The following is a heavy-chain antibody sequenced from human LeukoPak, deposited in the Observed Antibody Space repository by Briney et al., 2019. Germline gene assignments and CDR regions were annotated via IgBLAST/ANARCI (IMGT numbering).Heavy chain of an antibody. CDR3: AIGGYCSSTSCYGGFDP. CDR2: INHSGST. D-gene: IGHD2-2*01. J-gene: IGHJ5*02. CDR1: GGSFSGYY. Sequence: SETLSLTCAVYGGSFSGYYWSWIRQPPGKGLEWIGEINHSGSTNYNPSLKSRVTISVDKSKNQFSLKLSSVTAADTAVYYCAIGGYCSSTSCYGGFDPWGQGTLVTVSS. V-gene: IGHV4-34*01.